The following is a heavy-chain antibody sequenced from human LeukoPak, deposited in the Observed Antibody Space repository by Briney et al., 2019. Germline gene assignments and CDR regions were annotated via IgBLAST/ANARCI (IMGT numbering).Heavy chain of an antibody. V-gene: IGHV4-39*07. CDR3: ARQSSGWYPTDY. CDR1: GGSISSSSYY. D-gene: IGHD6-19*01. J-gene: IGHJ4*02. Sequence: SETLSLTCTVSGGSISSSSYYWGWIRQPPGKGLEWIGSIYYSGSTNYNPSLKSRVTMSVDTSKNQFSLKLSSVTAADTAVYYCARQSSGWYPTDYWGQGTLVTVSS. CDR2: IYYSGST.